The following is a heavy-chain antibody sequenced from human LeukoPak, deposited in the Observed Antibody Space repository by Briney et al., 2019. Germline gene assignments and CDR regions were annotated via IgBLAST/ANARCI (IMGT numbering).Heavy chain of an antibody. Sequence: GGSLRLSCAASGFTLSSYDMHWVRQATGKGLEWVSAIGTAGDTYYPGSVKGRFTISKENAKTSLYLQMNSLRAGDTAVYYGARGPRDGDYSFFDYWGQGTLVTVSS. V-gene: IGHV3-13*01. CDR1: GFTLSSYD. CDR2: IGTAGDT. J-gene: IGHJ4*02. D-gene: IGHD4-17*01. CDR3: ARGPRDGDYSFFDY.